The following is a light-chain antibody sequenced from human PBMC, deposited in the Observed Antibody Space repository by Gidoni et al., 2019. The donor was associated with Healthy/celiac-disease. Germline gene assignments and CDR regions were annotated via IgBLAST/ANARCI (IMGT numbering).Light chain of an antibody. CDR3: LQDYNYPRT. CDR2: AAS. V-gene: IGKV1-6*01. J-gene: IGKJ3*01. CDR1: QGIRND. Sequence: AIQMTQSPSSLSASVGDRVTITCRASQGIRNDLGWYQQKPGKAPKLLIYAASSLQSGVPSRFSGSGSGTDFTLTISSRQTEDFATYYCLQDYNYPRTFGPGTKVDIK.